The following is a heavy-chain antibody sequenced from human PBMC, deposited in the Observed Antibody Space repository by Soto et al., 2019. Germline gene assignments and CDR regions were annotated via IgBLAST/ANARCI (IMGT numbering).Heavy chain of an antibody. CDR1: GFSFSNYA. Sequence: EVQLLESGGGLVQPGGSLRLSCEASGFSFSNYALSWVRQSPGKGLEWVSTFSAGGRAYYADSVKGRFTIAKDTSKNTLHLQASSLRAEDTAFYYCAKESMPEHYGDTLFDYWGQGTRVTVSS. D-gene: IGHD4-17*01. V-gene: IGHV3-23*01. CDR3: AKESMPEHYGDTLFDY. CDR2: FSAGGRA. J-gene: IGHJ4*02.